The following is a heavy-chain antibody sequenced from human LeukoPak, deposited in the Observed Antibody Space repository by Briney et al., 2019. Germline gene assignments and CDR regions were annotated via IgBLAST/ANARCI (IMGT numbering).Heavy chain of an antibody. V-gene: IGHV1-3*04. CDR2: INTGNGNT. J-gene: IGHJ4*02. D-gene: IGHD3-9*01. CDR1: GYTFTSYA. CDR3: ARGGRRYFDYFDY. Sequence: ASVKVSCKASGYTFTSYAMHWVRQAPGQRLEWMGWINTGNGNTKYSQKFQGRVTITRDTSASTAYMELSSLRSEDTAVYHCARGGRRYFDYFDYWGQGTLVTVSS.